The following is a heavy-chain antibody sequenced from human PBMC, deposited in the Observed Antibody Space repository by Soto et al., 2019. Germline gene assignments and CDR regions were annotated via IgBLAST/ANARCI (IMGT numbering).Heavy chain of an antibody. CDR1: GGSFIDYS. Sequence: PSETLSLTCAVYGGSFIDYSWGWIRQSPGTGLEWIGGINHSGSTNYNPSLKSRVTISVDTSKNQFSLKLSSVTAADTAVYYYARHTLELRYYYGMDVWGQGATVTVSS. V-gene: IGHV4-34*01. CDR2: INHSGST. J-gene: IGHJ6*02. D-gene: IGHD1-7*01. CDR3: ARHTLELRYYYGMDV.